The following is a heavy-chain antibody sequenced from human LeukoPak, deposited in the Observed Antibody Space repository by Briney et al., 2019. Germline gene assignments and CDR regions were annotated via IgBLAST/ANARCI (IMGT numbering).Heavy chain of an antibody. CDR2: ISTDGSDT. J-gene: IGHJ4*02. V-gene: IGHV3-74*01. D-gene: IGHD3-10*01. CDR3: ARDFKDRGV. Sequence: GGSLRLSCVASGLTFNSYWMHWVRQAPGKGLVWVSGISTDGSDTRYADSVKGRFTISRDNAKNTLYLQLNNLRGEDTAVYYCARDFKDRGVWGQGTLVTVSS. CDR1: GLTFNSYW.